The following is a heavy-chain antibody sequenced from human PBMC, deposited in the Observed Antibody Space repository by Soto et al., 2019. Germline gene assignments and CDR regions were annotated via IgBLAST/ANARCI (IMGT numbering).Heavy chain of an antibody. V-gene: IGHV4-61*01. CDR2: IYYSGST. D-gene: IGHD6-19*01. Sequence: SETLSLTCTVPGGSVSSGSYYWTWIRQPPGKGLEWIGYIYYSGSTNYNPSFKSRVTISVDTSRNQFSLKLSSVTAADTAVYYCARGYSSAWSRFDYWGQGTLVTVSS. CDR3: ARGYSSAWSRFDY. CDR1: GGSVSSGSYY. J-gene: IGHJ4*02.